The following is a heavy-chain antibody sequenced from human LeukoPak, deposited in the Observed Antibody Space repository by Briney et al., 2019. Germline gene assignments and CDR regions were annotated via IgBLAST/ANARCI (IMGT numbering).Heavy chain of an antibody. V-gene: IGHV4-61*10. Sequence: SQTLSLTCTVSGGSISSGSYYWSWIRQPAGKGLEWIGYIYYSGSTNYNPSLKSRVTISVDTSKNQFSLKLSSVTAADTAVYYCARFGRGGYYYMDVWGKGTTVTVSS. CDR1: GGSISSGSYY. D-gene: IGHD3-16*01. CDR3: ARFGRGGYYYMDV. CDR2: IYYSGST. J-gene: IGHJ6*03.